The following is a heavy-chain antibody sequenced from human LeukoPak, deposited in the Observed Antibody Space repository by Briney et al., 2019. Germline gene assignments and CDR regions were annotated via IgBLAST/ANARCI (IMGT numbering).Heavy chain of an antibody. J-gene: IGHJ5*02. V-gene: IGHV3-23*01. Sequence: GGSLRLSCAASGSTFSSYAMSWVRQAPGKGLEWVSAISGSGGSTYYADSVEGRFTISRDNSKTTLYLQMNSLRAEDTAVYSCAKDHARNWFDPWGQGTLVTVSS. CDR2: ISGSGGST. CDR3: AKDHARNWFDP. CDR1: GSTFSSYA.